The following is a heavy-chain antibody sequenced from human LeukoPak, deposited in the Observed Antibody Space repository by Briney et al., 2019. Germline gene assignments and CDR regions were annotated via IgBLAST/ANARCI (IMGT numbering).Heavy chain of an antibody. CDR2: ISSSGSTI. J-gene: IGHJ5*02. V-gene: IGHV3-48*03. CDR3: ARGIAAAGPRFDP. CDR1: GFTFSSYE. D-gene: IGHD6-13*01. Sequence: QAGGSLRLSCAASGFTFSSYEMNWVRQAPGKGLEWVSYISSSGSTIYYADSVKGRFTISRDNAKNSLYLQMNSLRAEDTAVYYCARGIAAAGPRFDPWGQGTLVSVSS.